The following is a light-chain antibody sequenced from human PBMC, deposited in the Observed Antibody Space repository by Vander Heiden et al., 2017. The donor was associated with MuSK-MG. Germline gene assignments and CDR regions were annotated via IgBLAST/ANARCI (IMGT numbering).Light chain of an antibody. CDR3: TSYTSSSTVI. J-gene: IGLJ2*01. CDR1: SSDVGAYDF. CDR2: DVN. V-gene: IGLV2-14*03. Sequence: QSALTQPASVSGSPGQSITISCTGTSSDVGAYDFVSWYQQRPGKAPTLMIYDVNNRPSGLSNRVSGSKSGNTASLTISGLQAEDEADYYCTSYTSSSTVIFGGGTKLTVL.